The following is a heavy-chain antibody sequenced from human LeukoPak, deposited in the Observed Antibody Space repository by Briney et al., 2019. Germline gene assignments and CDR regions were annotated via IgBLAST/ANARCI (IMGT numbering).Heavy chain of an antibody. D-gene: IGHD5-24*01. Sequence: PGGSLRLSCAASGFTFSNYWMSWVRQAPGKGLEWVADIKKDGSDKYHVDSVKGRFTISRDNAKNSLYLQMNSLRAEETAVYYCAKDRAWPQFDYWGQGTLVTVSS. J-gene: IGHJ4*02. V-gene: IGHV3-7*04. CDR2: IKKDGSDK. CDR3: AKDRAWPQFDY. CDR1: GFTFSNYW.